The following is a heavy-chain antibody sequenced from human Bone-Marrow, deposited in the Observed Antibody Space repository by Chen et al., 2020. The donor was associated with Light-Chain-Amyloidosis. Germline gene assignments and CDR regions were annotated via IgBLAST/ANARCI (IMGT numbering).Heavy chain of an antibody. Sequence: VQLAESGGGLVQPGGSLRLYCAASGFDFKTFDMSWVSQAPGKGLEWITGVSGSGGTEYYAESVKGRFTISRDNFKNTLSLQLDSLRVEDTALYYCARDWGNIVVLAAIPACFQNWGQGTLVSVSS. J-gene: IGHJ1*01. D-gene: IGHD2-21*02. V-gene: IGHV3-23*04. CDR2: VSGSGGTE. CDR1: GFDFKTFD. CDR3: ARDWGNIVVLAAIPACFQN.